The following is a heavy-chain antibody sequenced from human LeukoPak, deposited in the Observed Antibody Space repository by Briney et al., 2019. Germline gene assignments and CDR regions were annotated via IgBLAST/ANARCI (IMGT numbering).Heavy chain of an antibody. J-gene: IGHJ4*02. CDR1: GGTFSRYV. CDR3: ARDAAIYDSGAYYYLW. V-gene: IGHV1-69*13. D-gene: IGHD3-22*01. Sequence: GASVKVSCXASGGTFSRYVISWLRQAPGQGLEWMGGIIPMFGSANYAQKFQGRLTITADELTSTAYMELCSLRSEDTAVYYCARDAAIYDSGAYYYLWWGQGTLVTVSS. CDR2: IIPMFGSA.